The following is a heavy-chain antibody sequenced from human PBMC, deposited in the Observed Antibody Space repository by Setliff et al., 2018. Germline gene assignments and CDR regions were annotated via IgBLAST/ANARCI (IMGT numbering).Heavy chain of an antibody. Sequence: ASVKVSCKASGYSFTNYDINWVRQVTGQGLEWLGWINTNSGTTGRAQKFQDRVTMTRDPSITTAYMELGSLRSYDSAVYYCARGYFNTTPCPTSPQYYYRYVWDKETT. D-gene: IGHD1-26*01. J-gene: IGHJ6*03. CDR2: INTNSGTT. CDR3: ARGYFNTTPCPTSPQYYYRYV. CDR1: GYSFTNYD. V-gene: IGHV1-8*02.